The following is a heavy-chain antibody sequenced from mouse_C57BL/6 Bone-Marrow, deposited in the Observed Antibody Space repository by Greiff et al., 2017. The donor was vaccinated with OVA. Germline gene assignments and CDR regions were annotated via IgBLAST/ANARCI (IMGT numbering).Heavy chain of an antibody. J-gene: IGHJ4*01. D-gene: IGHD1-1*01. CDR3: ARVSNLLLRSYAMDY. Sequence: QVQLQQPGAELVKPGASVTLSCKASGYTFTSYWMHWVKQRPGQGLEWIGMIHPNSGSTNYNEKFKSKATLTVDKSSSTAYMQLSSLTSEDSAVYYCARVSNLLLRSYAMDYWGQGTSVTVSS. CDR1: GYTFTSYW. CDR2: IHPNSGST. V-gene: IGHV1-64*01.